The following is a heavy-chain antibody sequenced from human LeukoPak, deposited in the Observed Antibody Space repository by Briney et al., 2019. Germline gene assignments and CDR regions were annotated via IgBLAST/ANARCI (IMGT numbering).Heavy chain of an antibody. CDR2: IKEDGSEK. CDR1: GFTFSNYW. Sequence: GGSLRLSCAASGFTFSNYWMSWVRQAPGKGLEWVANIKEDGSEKYYVDSVKGRFTISRDNARNSLHLQMNSLRAEDTAVYYCASGRQLGYWGQGTLVTVSS. CDR3: ASGRQLGY. V-gene: IGHV3-7*01. D-gene: IGHD6-13*01. J-gene: IGHJ4*02.